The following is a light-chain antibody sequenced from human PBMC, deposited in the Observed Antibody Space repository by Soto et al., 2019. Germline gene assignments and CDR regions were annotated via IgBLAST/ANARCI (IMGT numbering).Light chain of an antibody. CDR3: QQYKSFSLT. J-gene: IGKJ4*01. V-gene: IGKV1-5*03. CDR1: QNINYW. Sequence: DIQMTQSPSTLSASVGDRVTITCRASQNINYWLAWYQQKPGKAPKLLISKTSNLESGVPSRFSGSGSGTEFSLTISSLQPDDFATYYCQQYKSFSLTFGGGTKV. CDR2: KTS.